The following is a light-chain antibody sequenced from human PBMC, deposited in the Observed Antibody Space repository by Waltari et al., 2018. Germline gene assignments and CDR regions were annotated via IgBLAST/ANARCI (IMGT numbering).Light chain of an antibody. Sequence: EIVMTQSPATLSVSAGERATLSCRASQSVSSNLAWYQQKPGQAPRLLIYGASTRATGIPARFSGSGSGTEFTLTISSMQSEDFAVYYCQQYNNWPPVTFGGGTKVEIK. CDR2: GAS. V-gene: IGKV3-15*01. J-gene: IGKJ4*01. CDR3: QQYNNWPPVT. CDR1: QSVSSN.